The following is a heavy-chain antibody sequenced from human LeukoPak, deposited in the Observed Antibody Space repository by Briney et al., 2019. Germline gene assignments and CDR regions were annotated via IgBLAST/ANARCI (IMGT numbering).Heavy chain of an antibody. CDR2: IYYTGST. CDR3: ARGSYSFDSGSSPLGPLFDS. Sequence: PSGTLSLTCAVSGGSISSSNWWSWVRQPPGKRLEWIGYIYYTGSTNYNPSLQSRVTISGDTSKKQFSLKLTSLTAADTAVYYCARGSYSFDSGSSPLGPLFDSWGQGTLVTVSS. J-gene: IGHJ4*02. V-gene: IGHV4-4*02. D-gene: IGHD3-22*01. CDR1: GGSISSSNW.